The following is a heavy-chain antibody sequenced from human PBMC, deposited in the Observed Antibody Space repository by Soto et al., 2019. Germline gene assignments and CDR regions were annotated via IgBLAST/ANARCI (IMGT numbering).Heavy chain of an antibody. V-gene: IGHV3-23*01. J-gene: IGHJ6*02. Sequence: PGGSLRLSYATSGFTISNYAMTWVRQAPGEGLEWVSTISGGTTYYADSVKGRFTISRDNPKKTLELQMNSLRAEDTAVYYCVKDWSGDKCPCLDVWGQGTTVTVSS. CDR2: ISGGTT. CDR3: VKDWSGDKCPCLDV. CDR1: GFTISNYA. D-gene: IGHD3-3*01.